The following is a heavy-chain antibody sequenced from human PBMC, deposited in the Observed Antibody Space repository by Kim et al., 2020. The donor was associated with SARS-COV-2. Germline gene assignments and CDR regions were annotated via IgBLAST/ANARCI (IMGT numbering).Heavy chain of an antibody. J-gene: IGHJ5*02. CDR1: GFTFSGSP. CDR2: IRTKANSYAT. V-gene: IGHV3-73*01. CDR3: TRPPVYGEPEPLS. Sequence: GGSLRLSCAASGFTFSGSPMHWVRQASGRGLEWVGLIRTKANSYATVYAASVEGRFTISRDDSKNTAYLQMNSRKTEDTAVYYCTRPPVYGEPEPLSWGQGALVTVSS. D-gene: IGHD4-17*01.